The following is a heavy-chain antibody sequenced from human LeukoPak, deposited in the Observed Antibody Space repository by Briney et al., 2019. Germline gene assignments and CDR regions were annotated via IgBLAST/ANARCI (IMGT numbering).Heavy chain of an antibody. D-gene: IGHD3-3*01. CDR3: AHFGVVPYFDY. CDR1: GFTFSSYG. CDR2: IWYDGSNK. J-gene: IGHJ4*02. Sequence: GGSLRLSCAASGFTFSSYGMHWVRQAPGKGLEWVAVIWYDGSNKYYADSVKGRFTISRDNSKNTLYLQMNSLRAEDTAVYYCAHFGVVPYFDYWGQGTLVTVSS. V-gene: IGHV3-33*01.